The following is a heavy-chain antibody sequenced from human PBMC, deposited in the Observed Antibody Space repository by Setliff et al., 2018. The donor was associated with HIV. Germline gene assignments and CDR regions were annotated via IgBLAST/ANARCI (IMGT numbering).Heavy chain of an antibody. J-gene: IGHJ4*02. CDR2: INSDETTT. D-gene: IGHD3-22*01. CDR3: VRGWIDDSRIY. V-gene: IGHV3-74*01. Sequence: GGSLRLSCAASGFTFRDYWMHWVRQPPGKGLVWVSRINSDETTTDYADSVKGRFTISRDNRKNTVYLQMNSLRVEDTAVYYCVRGWIDDSRIYWGRGTLVTVSS. CDR1: GFTFRDYW.